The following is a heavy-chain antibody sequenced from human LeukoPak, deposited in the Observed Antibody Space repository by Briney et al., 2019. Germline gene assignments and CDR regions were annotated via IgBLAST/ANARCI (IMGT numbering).Heavy chain of an antibody. J-gene: IGHJ3*02. D-gene: IGHD5-18*01. CDR1: GYTFSSHA. Sequence: ASVKVSCKASGYTFSSHAITWVRQAPGQGLEWMGWINPDSGDTNYAQKFQGRVTMTRDTSISTAYMELIRLRSDDTAVYSCARGGYSYSYFFYAFDIWGQGTMVTVSS. CDR2: INPDSGDT. V-gene: IGHV1-2*02. CDR3: ARGGYSYSYFFYAFDI.